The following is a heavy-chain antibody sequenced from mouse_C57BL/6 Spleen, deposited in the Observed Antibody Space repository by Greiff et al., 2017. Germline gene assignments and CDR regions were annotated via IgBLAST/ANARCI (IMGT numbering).Heavy chain of an antibody. CDR3: ARGGIYSNYFDY. CDR1: GYTFTSYW. Sequence: VQLQQPGAELVKPGASVKLSCKASGYTFTSYWMQWVKQRPGQGLEWIGEIDPSDSYTNYNQKFKGKATLTVDTSSSTAYMQLSSLTSEDSAVYYCARGGIYSNYFDYWGQGTTLTVSS. V-gene: IGHV1-50*01. J-gene: IGHJ2*01. D-gene: IGHD2-5*01. CDR2: IDPSDSYT.